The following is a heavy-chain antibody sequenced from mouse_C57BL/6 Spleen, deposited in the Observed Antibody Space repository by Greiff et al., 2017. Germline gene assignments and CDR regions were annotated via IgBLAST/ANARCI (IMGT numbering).Heavy chain of an antibody. D-gene: IGHD2-4*01. J-gene: IGHJ4*01. Sequence: VQLQQSGAELVRPGTSVKVSCKASGYAFTNYLIEWVKQRPGQGLEWIGVINPGSGGTNYNEKFKGKATLTADKSSSTAYRQLSSLTSEDSAVYFCARSGMITTGYYYAMDYWGQGTSVTVSS. CDR1: GYAFTNYL. CDR2: INPGSGGT. V-gene: IGHV1-54*01. CDR3: ARSGMITTGYYYAMDY.